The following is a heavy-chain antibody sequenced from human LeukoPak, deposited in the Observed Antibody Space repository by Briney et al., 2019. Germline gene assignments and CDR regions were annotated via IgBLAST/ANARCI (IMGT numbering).Heavy chain of an antibody. CDR1: GFTFSSYW. Sequence: GGSLRLSCAASGFTFSSYWMSWVRQAPGKGLEWVANIKQDGSEKYYVDSVKGRFIISRDNAKNSLYLQMNSLRAEDTAVYYCARDRYYDLYYYGMDVWGQGTTVTVSS. CDR2: IKQDGSEK. V-gene: IGHV3-7*01. CDR3: ARDRYYDLYYYGMDV. J-gene: IGHJ6*02. D-gene: IGHD3-22*01.